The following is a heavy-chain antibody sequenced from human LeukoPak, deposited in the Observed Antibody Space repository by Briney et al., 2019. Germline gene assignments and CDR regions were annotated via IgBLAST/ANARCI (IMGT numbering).Heavy chain of an antibody. J-gene: IGHJ1*01. D-gene: IGHD6-13*01. CDR3: ARDKIAAATTGSSFHH. Sequence: SQTLSLTCAISGDSVSTTSAGWNWIRQSPSRGLEWLGRAYYNSNWYYNYAVSVKGRITIHPDTPKNQFSLQLNSVTPEDTAVYYCARDKIAAATTGSSFHHWGQGTLVTVSS. V-gene: IGHV6-1*01. CDR2: AYYNSNWYY. CDR1: GDSVSTTSAG.